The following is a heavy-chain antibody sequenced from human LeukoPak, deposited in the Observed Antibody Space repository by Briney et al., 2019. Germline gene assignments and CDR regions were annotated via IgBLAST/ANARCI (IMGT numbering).Heavy chain of an antibody. CDR2: ISYDGSNK. D-gene: IGHD3-22*01. Sequence: GGSLRLSCAASGFTFSSYGMHWVRQAPGKGLEWVAVISYDGSNKFYADSVKGRFTISRDSSKNTLYLQMNSLRAEDTAVYYCARQYDSSGYSAFDIWGQGTMVTVSS. V-gene: IGHV3-30*03. CDR3: ARQYDSSGYSAFDI. CDR1: GFTFSSYG. J-gene: IGHJ3*02.